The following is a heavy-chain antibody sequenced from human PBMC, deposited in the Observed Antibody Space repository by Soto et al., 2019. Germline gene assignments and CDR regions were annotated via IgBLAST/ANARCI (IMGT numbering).Heavy chain of an antibody. CDR2: IYPGDYDT. J-gene: IGHJ4*02. CDR1: GYRFNDYW. V-gene: IGHV5-51*01. Sequence: EVQLVQSGAEVKKPGESLRISCKGSGYRFNDYWIGWVRQMPGKGLEWMGTIYPGDYDTRYSPSFQRQVTISADRSITTAYLQWSSLKASDTAMYYCATYGSGSPNWGQGTLVTVSS. CDR3: ATYGSGSPN. D-gene: IGHD3-10*01.